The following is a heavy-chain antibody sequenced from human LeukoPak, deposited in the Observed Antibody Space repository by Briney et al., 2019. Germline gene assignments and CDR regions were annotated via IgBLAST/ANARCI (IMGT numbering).Heavy chain of an antibody. CDR3: ANGYSGYN. D-gene: IGHD5-12*01. Sequence: SETLSLTCTVSGGSISSYYWSWIRQPPGKGLEWIGSIYYSGSTYYNPSLKSRVTISVDTSKNQFSLKLSSVTAADTAVYYCANGYSGYNWGQGTLVTVSS. CDR1: GGSISSYY. V-gene: IGHV4-59*05. J-gene: IGHJ4*02. CDR2: IYYSGST.